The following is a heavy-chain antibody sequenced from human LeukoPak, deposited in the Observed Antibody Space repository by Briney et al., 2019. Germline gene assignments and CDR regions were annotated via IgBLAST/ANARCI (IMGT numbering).Heavy chain of an antibody. Sequence: PGGSLRLSCAASGFTFSSYGMHWVRQAPGKGLEWVAVIWFDGSNKYYADSVKGRFTISRDNSKNTLYLQTNSLRAEDTAVYYCARSVGLLWFGAPWFDYWGQGTLVTVSS. V-gene: IGHV3-33*01. D-gene: IGHD3-10*01. J-gene: IGHJ4*02. CDR1: GFTFSSYG. CDR2: IWFDGSNK. CDR3: ARSVGLLWFGAPWFDY.